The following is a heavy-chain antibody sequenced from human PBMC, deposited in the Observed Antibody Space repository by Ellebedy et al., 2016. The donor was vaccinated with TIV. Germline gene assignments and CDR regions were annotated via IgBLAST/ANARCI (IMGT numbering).Heavy chain of an antibody. J-gene: IGHJ4*02. CDR1: GLTYSRYA. V-gene: IGHV3-23*01. D-gene: IGHD3-10*01. CDR3: ASSRYHYYLGNTIFVY. CDR2: IVGSGGGI. Sequence: GESLKISCAASGLTYSRYAMTWVRQAPGKGLEWISGIVGSGGGIWYADSVKGRFTISRDNSKNTLYLQMNSLRAEDTAVYYCASSRYHYYLGNTIFVYWGQGTLVTVAS.